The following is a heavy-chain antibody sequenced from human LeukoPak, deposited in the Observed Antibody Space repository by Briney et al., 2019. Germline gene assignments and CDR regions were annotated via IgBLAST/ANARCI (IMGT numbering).Heavy chain of an antibody. V-gene: IGHV1-3*03. CDR2: INGGNGVT. CDR3: TLYNF. D-gene: IGHD3/OR15-3a*01. Sequence: ASVKVSCKASGYTFSNHEIHWVRQAPGQSLEWMGGINGGNGVTKYSQELQDRVTISRDTSANTAYMELSSLRSEDMAVYYCTLYNFWGQGTLVTVSS. CDR1: GYTFSNHE. J-gene: IGHJ4*02.